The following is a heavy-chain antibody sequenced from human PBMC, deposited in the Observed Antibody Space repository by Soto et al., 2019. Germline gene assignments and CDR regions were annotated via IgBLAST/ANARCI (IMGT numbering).Heavy chain of an antibody. CDR3: ASSTEEQPYYYMDV. V-gene: IGHV4-39*01. CDR2: IYYSGST. Sequence: PSETPSLTCTVSGGSISSSSYYWGWIRQPPGKGLEWIGSIYYSGSTYYNPSLKSRVTISVDTSKNQFSLKLSSVTAADTAVYYCASSTEEQPYYYMDVWGKGTTVTVSS. CDR1: GGSISSSSYY. D-gene: IGHD4-4*01. J-gene: IGHJ6*03.